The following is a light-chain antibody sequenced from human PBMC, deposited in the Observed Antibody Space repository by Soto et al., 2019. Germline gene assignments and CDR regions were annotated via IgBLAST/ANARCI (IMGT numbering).Light chain of an antibody. V-gene: IGKV3-20*01. CDR2: HAA. J-gene: IGKJ1*01. Sequence: EIVLTQSPGTLSLSPGERATLSCRASQSVRSNFLAWYQQKPGQAPRLLIYHAANRVTGIPDRFSGSGSGTDFTLTISRLEPEDFAVYYCQQYGGLPGTFGQGTKVEVK. CDR3: QQYGGLPGT. CDR1: QSVRSNF.